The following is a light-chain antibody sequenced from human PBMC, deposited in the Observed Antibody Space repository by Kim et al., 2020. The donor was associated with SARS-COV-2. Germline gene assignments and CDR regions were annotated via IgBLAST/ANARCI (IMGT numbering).Light chain of an antibody. V-gene: IGLV2-8*01. CDR3: ISYAGNNVYV. CDR2: EVN. CDR1: SSDVGGYNY. Sequence: GPSVTIACTGTSSDVGGYNYVSWYQQHPGKAPKVILYEVNRRPSGVPDRFSGSKSGNTASLTVSGLQAEDEAEYYCISYAGNNVYVFGTGTKVTVL. J-gene: IGLJ6*01.